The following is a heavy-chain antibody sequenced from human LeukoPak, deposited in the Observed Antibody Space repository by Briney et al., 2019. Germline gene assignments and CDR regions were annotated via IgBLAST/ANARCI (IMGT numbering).Heavy chain of an antibody. CDR2: FDPEVGKT. D-gene: IGHD4-23*01. V-gene: IGHV1-24*01. CDR3: ARWRTMATVVTGGGYYFDY. J-gene: IGHJ4*02. Sequence: ASVKVSCKVSGYSLTALSMHWVRQAPGKGLEWMGGFDPEVGKTMYAEKLDGRLTVTDDTSADTAYMQLSSLRLEDTAVYYCARWRTMATVVTGGGYYFDYWGQGTLVTVSS. CDR1: GYSLTALS.